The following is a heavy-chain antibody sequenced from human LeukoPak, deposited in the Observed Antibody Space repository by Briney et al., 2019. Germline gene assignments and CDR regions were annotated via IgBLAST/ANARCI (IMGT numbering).Heavy chain of an antibody. CDR1: GFTFSSYG. V-gene: IGHV3-30*18. J-gene: IGHJ4*02. Sequence: GGSLRLSCAASGFTFSSYGMHWVRQAPGKGLEWVAVISYDGSNKYYADSVKGRFTISRDNSKNTLYLQMNSLRAEDTAVYYCAKGQSHAAYCGGDCYSGDYWGQGTLVTVSS. CDR2: ISYDGSNK. CDR3: AKGQSHAAYCGGDCYSGDY. D-gene: IGHD2-21*02.